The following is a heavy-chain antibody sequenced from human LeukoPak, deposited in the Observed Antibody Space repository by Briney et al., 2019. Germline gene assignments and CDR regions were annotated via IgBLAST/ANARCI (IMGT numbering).Heavy chain of an antibody. V-gene: IGHV1-69*13. Sequence: SVKVSCKASGGTFSSYAISWVRQAPGQGLEWMGGIIPIFGTANYAQKFQGRVTITADESTSTAYMELSSLRSEDTAVYYCARDNSITIFGVVISSWFDPWGQGTLVTVSS. J-gene: IGHJ5*02. CDR3: ARDNSITIFGVVISSWFDP. CDR1: GGTFSSYA. CDR2: IIPIFGTA. D-gene: IGHD3-3*01.